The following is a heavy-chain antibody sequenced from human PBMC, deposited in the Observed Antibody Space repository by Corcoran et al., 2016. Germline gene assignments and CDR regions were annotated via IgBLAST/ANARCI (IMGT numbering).Heavy chain of an antibody. Sequence: QVQLVESGGGVVQPGRSLRLSCAASGFTFSSYGMHWVRQAPGKGLEWVAVISYDGSNKYYADSVKGRFTISRDNSKNTLYLQMNSLRAEDTAVYYCAKVMVGAAGPPNDYWGQGTLVTVSS. J-gene: IGHJ4*02. CDR1: GFTFSSYG. D-gene: IGHD2-8*01. CDR3: AKVMVGAAGPPNDY. CDR2: ISYDGSNK. V-gene: IGHV3-30*18.